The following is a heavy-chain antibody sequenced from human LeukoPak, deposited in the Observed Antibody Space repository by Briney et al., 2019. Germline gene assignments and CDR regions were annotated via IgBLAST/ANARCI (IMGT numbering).Heavy chain of an antibody. CDR3: ARSPWAYSYGPGTIYYFDY. D-gene: IGHD5-18*01. V-gene: IGHV3-66*01. Sequence: PGGSLRLSCAASGFTVSSNYMSWVRQAPGKGLEWVSVIYSGGSTYYADSVKGRFTISRDNSKNTLYLQMNSLRVEDTAVYYCARSPWAYSYGPGTIYYFDYWGQGTLVTVSS. CDR1: GFTVSSNY. J-gene: IGHJ4*02. CDR2: IYSGGST.